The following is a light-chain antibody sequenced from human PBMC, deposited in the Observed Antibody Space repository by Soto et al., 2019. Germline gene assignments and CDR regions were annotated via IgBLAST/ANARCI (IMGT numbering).Light chain of an antibody. CDR3: SSYTSSSTYV. CDR1: SSDVGGYDY. Sequence: QSALTQPASVSGSPGQSIAISCTGTSSDVGGYDYVSWYQQHPGKAPKLMIYDVSNRPSGVSNRFSGSKSDNTSSLTISVLQAEDESEYYCSSYTSSSTYVFGTGTKVTVL. V-gene: IGLV2-14*01. CDR2: DVS. J-gene: IGLJ1*01.